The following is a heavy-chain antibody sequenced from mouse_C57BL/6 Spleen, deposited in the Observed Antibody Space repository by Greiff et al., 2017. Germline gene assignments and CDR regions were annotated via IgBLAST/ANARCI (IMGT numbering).Heavy chain of an antibody. CDR3: ACEIYYGYY. CDR1: GYTFTSYW. V-gene: IGHV1-52*01. J-gene: IGHJ2*01. D-gene: IGHD2-2*01. CDR2: IDPSDSET. Sequence: QVQLQQPGAELVRPGSSVKLSCKASGYTFTSYWMHWVKQRPIQGLEWIGNIDPSDSETHYNQKFKDKATLTVDKSSSTTYMQLSSLTSEDSAVYYCACEIYYGYYWGQGTTLTVSS.